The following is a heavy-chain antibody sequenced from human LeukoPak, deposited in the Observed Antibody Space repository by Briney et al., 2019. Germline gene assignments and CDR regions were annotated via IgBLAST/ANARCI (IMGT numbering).Heavy chain of an antibody. Sequence: SETLSLTCTVSGGSISSGDYYWSWIRHPPGKGLEWIAYMYYSGSTYYNPSLKSRVTMSADTSKNQLSLKLSSVTAADTAVYYCARPYYYDSRIDPWGQGILVTVSS. V-gene: IGHV4-30-4*01. CDR1: GGSISSGDYY. CDR2: MYYSGST. J-gene: IGHJ5*02. CDR3: ARPYYYDSRIDP. D-gene: IGHD3-22*01.